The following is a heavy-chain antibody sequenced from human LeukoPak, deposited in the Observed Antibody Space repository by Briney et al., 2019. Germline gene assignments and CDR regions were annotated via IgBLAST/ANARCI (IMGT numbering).Heavy chain of an antibody. V-gene: IGHV1-2*02. CDR1: GYTFTSYY. CDR2: INPNSGGT. D-gene: IGHD3-10*01. CDR3: AREENYYGSSGEVGFDP. Sequence: ASVKVSCKASGYTFTSYYMHWVRQAPGQGLEWMGWINPNSGGTNYAQKFQGRVTMTRDTSISTAYMELSRLRSDDTAVYYCAREENYYGSSGEVGFDPWGQGTLVTVSS. J-gene: IGHJ5*02.